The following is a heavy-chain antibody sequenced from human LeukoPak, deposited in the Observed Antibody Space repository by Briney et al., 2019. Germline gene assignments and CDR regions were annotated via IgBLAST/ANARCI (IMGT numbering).Heavy chain of an antibody. CDR2: IYYSGST. CDR1: GGTISSYY. Sequence: KSSETLSLTCTVSGGTISSYYWSWIRQPPGKGLEWIGYIYYSGSTNYNPSLKSRVTISVDTSKNQCSLKLSSVTAADTAVYYCARAGYYGSSVAYWGQGTLVTVSS. CDR3: ARAGYYGSSVAY. J-gene: IGHJ4*02. V-gene: IGHV4-59*01. D-gene: IGHD3-22*01.